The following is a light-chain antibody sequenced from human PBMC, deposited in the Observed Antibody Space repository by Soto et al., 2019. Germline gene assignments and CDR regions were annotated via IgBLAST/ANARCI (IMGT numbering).Light chain of an antibody. CDR3: CSYAGGRTFVV. CDR1: SSDIGSYNL. J-gene: IGLJ3*02. Sequence: QSVLTQPPSASGSPGQSVTISCTGTSSDIGSYNLVSWYHHRPGQAPKLVIYEVTRRPSVDSNRFSGSKSGNTASLTIAGLQPDDEGDYYCCSYAGGRTFVVFGGGTKLTVL. V-gene: IGLV2-23*02. CDR2: EVT.